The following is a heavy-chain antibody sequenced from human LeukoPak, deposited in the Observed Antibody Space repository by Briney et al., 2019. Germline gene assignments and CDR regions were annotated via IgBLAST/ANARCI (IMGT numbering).Heavy chain of an antibody. Sequence: AGGSLRLSCAASGFTFRSYDMHWVRQATGKGLEWVSGIGTAGEIYYPGSVKGRFTISRENAKNSLYLQMNSLRAEDTAVYYCARDRRGVGYRPQYYYYYYMDVWGKGTTVTVSS. CDR2: IGTAGEI. CDR3: ARDRRGVGYRPQYYYYYYMDV. D-gene: IGHD5-24*01. J-gene: IGHJ6*03. CDR1: GFTFRSYD. V-gene: IGHV3-13*01.